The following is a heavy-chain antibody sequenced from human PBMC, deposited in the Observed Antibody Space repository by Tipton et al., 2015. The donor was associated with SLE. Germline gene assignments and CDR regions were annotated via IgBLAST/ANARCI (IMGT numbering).Heavy chain of an antibody. V-gene: IGHV4-4*02. J-gene: IGHJ3*02. Sequence: GLVKPSGTLSLTCGVSGASIGSTNWWIWVRRPPGKGLDWIGEINHSGSTNYNPSLKSRVTISIDKTRNQFSLKLTSVTAADTAVYYCARHEAYSGSSPFDIWGHGTMVTVSS. CDR1: GASIGSTNW. D-gene: IGHD1-26*01. CDR2: INHSGST. CDR3: ARHEAYSGSSPFDI.